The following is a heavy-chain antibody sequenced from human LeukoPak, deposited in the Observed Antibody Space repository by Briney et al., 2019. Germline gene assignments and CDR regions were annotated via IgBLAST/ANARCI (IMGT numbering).Heavy chain of an antibody. CDR3: ARDALLWFGDSRAPYYFDY. Sequence: GASVKVSCKASGYTFTSCGISWVRQAPGQGLEWMGWISAYNGNTNYAQKLQGRVTMTTDTSTSTAYMELRSLRSDDTAVYYCARDALLWFGDSRAPYYFDYWGQGTLVTVSS. D-gene: IGHD3-10*01. V-gene: IGHV1-18*01. J-gene: IGHJ4*02. CDR1: GYTFTSCG. CDR2: ISAYNGNT.